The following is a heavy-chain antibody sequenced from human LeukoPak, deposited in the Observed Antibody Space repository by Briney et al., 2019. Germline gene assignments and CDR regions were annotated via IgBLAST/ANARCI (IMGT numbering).Heavy chain of an antibody. J-gene: IGHJ6*03. V-gene: IGHV4-4*07. CDR2: IYTSGST. Sequence: SETLSLTCTVSGGSISSYYWSWIRQPAGKGLEWIGRIYTSGSTNYNPSLKSRVTMSVDTSKNQFSLKLSSVTAADTAVYYCARDHRWFGELFERYYYMDVWGKGTTVTVSS. CDR3: ARDHRWFGELFERYYYMDV. D-gene: IGHD3-10*01. CDR1: GGSISSYY.